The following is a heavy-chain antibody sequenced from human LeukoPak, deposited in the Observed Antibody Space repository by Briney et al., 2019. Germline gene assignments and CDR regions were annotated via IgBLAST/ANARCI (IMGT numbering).Heavy chain of an antibody. CDR2: IYSGGST. CDR3: AREAYFDY. CDR1: GFTFSSYG. V-gene: IGHV3-66*01. Sequence: GGSLRLSCAASGFTFSSYGMHWVRQAPGKGLEWVSVIYSGGSTYYADSVKGRFTISRDNSKNTLYLQMNSLRAEDTAVYYCAREAYFDYWGQGTLVTVSS. J-gene: IGHJ4*02.